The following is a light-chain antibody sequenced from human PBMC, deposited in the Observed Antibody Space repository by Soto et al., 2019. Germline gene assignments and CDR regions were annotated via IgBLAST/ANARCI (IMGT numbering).Light chain of an antibody. CDR1: QGISSY. V-gene: IGKV1-9*01. J-gene: IGKJ2*01. CDR2: AAS. Sequence: IQLTQSPSSLSASVGDRVTITCRASQGISSYLAWYQQKPGKAPKLLIYAASTLPSGVPSRFSGSGSGTDFTLPISSLQPEDFATYYCQQLNSHPDTFGQGTKLEIK. CDR3: QQLNSHPDT.